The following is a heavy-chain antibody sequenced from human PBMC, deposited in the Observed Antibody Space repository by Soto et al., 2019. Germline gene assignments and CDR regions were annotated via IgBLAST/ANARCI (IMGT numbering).Heavy chain of an antibody. CDR1: GFTFSSFA. J-gene: IGHJ4*02. CDR3: ARRHREVPALIGDYFDY. Sequence: QVQLVESGGGVVQPGKSLTLSCAASGFTFSSFAMHWVRQPPGKGLEWVAVVSFDGNRQYFSDSVKGRFTISRDNSKNTVSLHMNSLRDDDSARYYCARRHREVPALIGDYFDYWGQGTLVTVSS. D-gene: IGHD2-2*01. V-gene: IGHV3-30*04. CDR2: VSFDGNRQ.